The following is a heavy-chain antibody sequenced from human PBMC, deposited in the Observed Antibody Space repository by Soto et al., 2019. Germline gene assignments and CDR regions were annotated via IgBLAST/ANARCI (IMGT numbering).Heavy chain of an antibody. CDR3: ANNIVLVPAAMMN. D-gene: IGHD2-2*01. J-gene: IGHJ4*02. CDR1: GFTFSSYA. CDR2: ISGSGGST. Sequence: WGSLRLSCAASGFTFSSYAMSWVRQAPGKGLEWVSAISGSGGSTYYADSVKGRFTISRDNSKNTLYLQMNSLRAEDTAVYYCANNIVLVPAAMMNWGQGTLVTVS. V-gene: IGHV3-23*01.